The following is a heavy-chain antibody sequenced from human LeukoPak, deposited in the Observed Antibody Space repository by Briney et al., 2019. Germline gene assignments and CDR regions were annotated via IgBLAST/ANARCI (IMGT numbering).Heavy chain of an antibody. D-gene: IGHD6-19*01. CDR2: INHSGST. CDR3: ARGLTPRIAVAGY. V-gene: IGHV4-34*01. J-gene: IGHJ4*02. Sequence: SETLSLTCAVYGGSFSGYYWSWIRQPPGKGLEWIGEINHSGSTNYNPSLKSRVTISVDTSKNQFSLKLSSVTAADTAVYYCARGLTPRIAVAGYWGQGTLVTVSS. CDR1: GGSFSGYY.